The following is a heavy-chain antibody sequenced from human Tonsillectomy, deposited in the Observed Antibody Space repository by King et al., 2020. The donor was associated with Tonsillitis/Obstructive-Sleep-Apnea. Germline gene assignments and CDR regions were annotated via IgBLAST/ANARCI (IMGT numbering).Heavy chain of an antibody. Sequence: VQLVQSGGGLVQPGGSLRLSCAASGFTFTSYWMSWVRQAPGKGLEWVANIHQDGGEKYYVNFVKGRFTISRDNAKDSLYLQMNSLRAEDTAVYYCVRDRDKGDYVDFWGQGILVTVSS. CDR3: VRDRDKGDYVDF. CDR2: IHQDGGEK. J-gene: IGHJ4*02. V-gene: IGHV3-7*04. CDR1: GFTFTSYW. D-gene: IGHD4/OR15-4a*01.